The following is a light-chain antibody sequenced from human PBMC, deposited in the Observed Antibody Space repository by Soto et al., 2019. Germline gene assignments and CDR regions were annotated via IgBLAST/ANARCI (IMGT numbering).Light chain of an antibody. V-gene: IGLV2-8*01. CDR3: MSYAGGNRLV. CDR1: INDVGGYNY. CDR2: QVT. Sequence: QSVLTQPPSASGSPGQSVTISCAGTINDVGGYNYVSWYQQHPGKVPQLMIYQVTKRPSGVPDRFSASKSDTTASLTISGLQAEDEGDYYCMSYAGGNRLVFGTGTQLTVL. J-gene: IGLJ7*01.